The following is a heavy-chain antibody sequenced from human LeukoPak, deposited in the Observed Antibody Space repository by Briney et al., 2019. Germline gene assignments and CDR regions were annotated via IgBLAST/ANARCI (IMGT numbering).Heavy chain of an antibody. D-gene: IGHD1-1*01. V-gene: IGHV3-7*03. CDR1: GFTFSGFW. CDR2: INSDGSEG. J-gene: IGHJ3*01. CDR3: ARDPYPATGPPDALDV. Sequence: GGSLRLSCAVSGFTFSGFWMSWSRQAPGKGLEWVASINSDGSEGYYADVVKGRFTISRDDSKNSLYLQMNNLKTEDTAVYYCARDPYPATGPPDALDVWGQGTTVTVSS.